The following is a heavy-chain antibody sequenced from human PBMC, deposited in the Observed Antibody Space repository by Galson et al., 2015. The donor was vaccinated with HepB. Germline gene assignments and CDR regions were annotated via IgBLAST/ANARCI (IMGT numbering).Heavy chain of an antibody. D-gene: IGHD3-10*01. J-gene: IGHJ6*02. CDR2: VHYSGVA. CDR3: ARRLTSRRKYYHYYAMDV. CDR1: GESLRGYY. Sequence: SETLSLTCAVSGESLRGYYWSWIRQSPGKGLEWIGEVHYSGVATYNPSLESRVTISLDTSKNHFSLNLTSMSAADTGVFYCARRLTSRRKYYHYYAMDVWGQGTTVTVSS. V-gene: IGHV4-34*01.